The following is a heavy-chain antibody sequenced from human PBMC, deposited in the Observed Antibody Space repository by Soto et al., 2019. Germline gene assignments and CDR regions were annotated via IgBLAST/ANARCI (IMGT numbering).Heavy chain of an antibody. J-gene: IGHJ5*02. CDR1: GYSFTNND. Sequence: ASVKVSCKASGYSFTNNDVSWVRQATGQGLEWMGWMNPGSGDTGYAQKFQGRVTMTRDISIATAYMELSSLRSDDTAIYYCARMATFGSLNWFDPWGQGTLVTV. CDR3: ARMATFGSLNWFDP. CDR2: MNPGSGDT. D-gene: IGHD3-16*01. V-gene: IGHV1-8*01.